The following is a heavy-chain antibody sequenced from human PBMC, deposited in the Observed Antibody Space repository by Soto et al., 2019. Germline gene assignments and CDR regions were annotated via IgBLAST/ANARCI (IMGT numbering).Heavy chain of an antibody. CDR1: GYTFTSYY. CDR3: ARDWVPYSSSSEYYYYYGMDV. V-gene: IGHV1-46*01. CDR2: INTSGGST. D-gene: IGHD6-6*01. J-gene: IGHJ6*02. Sequence: GASVKVSCKASGYTFTSYYMHWVRQAPGQGLEWMGIINTSGGSTSYAQKFQGRVTMTRDTSTSTVYMELSSLRSEDTAVYYCARDWVPYSSSSEYYYYYGMDVWGQGTTVTVSS.